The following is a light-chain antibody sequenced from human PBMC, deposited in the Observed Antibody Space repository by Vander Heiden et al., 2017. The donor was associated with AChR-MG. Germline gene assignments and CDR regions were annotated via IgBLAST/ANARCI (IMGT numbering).Light chain of an antibody. Sequence: DIQMTQSPSSLSASVGDRVTITCRASQNIKSYLNWYQQKPGKVPNLLMYGASSLQSGVPSRFSGSGYGTDFTLSITSLQSEDVATYYCQQSDSTPLTFGGGTKVEIK. CDR2: GAS. CDR3: QQSDSTPLT. J-gene: IGKJ4*01. V-gene: IGKV1-39*01. CDR1: QNIKSY.